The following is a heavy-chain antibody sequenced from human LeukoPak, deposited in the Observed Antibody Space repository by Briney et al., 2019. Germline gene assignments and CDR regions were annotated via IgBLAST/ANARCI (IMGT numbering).Heavy chain of an antibody. V-gene: IGHV4-59*01. CDR3: ARDAGDYYYYYYYMDV. CDR1: GGSISSYY. CDR2: IYYSGST. J-gene: IGHJ6*03. D-gene: IGHD4-17*01. Sequence: PSETLSLTCTVSGGSISSYYWSWIRQPPGKGLEWIGYIYYSGSTNYNPSLKSRDTISVDTSKNQFSLKLSSVTAADTAVYYCARDAGDYYYYYYYMDVWGKGTTVTVSS.